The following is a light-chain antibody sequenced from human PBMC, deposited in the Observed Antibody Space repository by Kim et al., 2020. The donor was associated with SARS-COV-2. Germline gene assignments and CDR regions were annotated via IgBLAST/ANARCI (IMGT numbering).Light chain of an antibody. CDR3: QVWDNSTDHWV. CDR1: NFGSKI. J-gene: IGLJ3*02. Sequence: APGGTSRIACGGENFGSKIVHWYQQRPGQAPVLVIFYDRERPSRIPERISGSKSGNTATLTISRVEAGDEADYYCQVWDNSTDHWVFGGGTQLTVL. CDR2: YDR. V-gene: IGLV3-21*04.